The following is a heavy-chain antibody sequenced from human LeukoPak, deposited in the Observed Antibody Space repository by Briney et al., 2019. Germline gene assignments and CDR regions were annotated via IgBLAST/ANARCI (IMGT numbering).Heavy chain of an antibody. CDR1: GYTFTSYG. Sequence: ASVKVSCKASGYTFTSYGISWVRQAPGQGLEWMGWINAGNGNTKYSQKFQGRVTITRDTSASTAYMELSSLRSEDTAVYYCARDQRFELLWFGELLSWGQGTLVTVSS. CDR2: INAGNGNT. D-gene: IGHD3-10*01. V-gene: IGHV1-3*01. CDR3: ARDQRFELLWFGELLS. J-gene: IGHJ4*02.